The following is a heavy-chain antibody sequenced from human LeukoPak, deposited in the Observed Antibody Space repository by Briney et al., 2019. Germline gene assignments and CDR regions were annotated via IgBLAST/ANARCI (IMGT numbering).Heavy chain of an antibody. Sequence: SETLSLTCTVSGGSIKNPTSYWSWIRQAPGKGLEWIGNVYHIGTTTYNSSLKGRVTISVDTSKNHFSLEMASVTPEDTALYYCARNTSSSPWFDPWGQGTLVIVSS. CDR2: VYHIGTT. CDR3: ARNTSSSPWFDP. CDR1: GGSIKNPTSY. J-gene: IGHJ5*02. V-gene: IGHV4-61*03. D-gene: IGHD6-6*01.